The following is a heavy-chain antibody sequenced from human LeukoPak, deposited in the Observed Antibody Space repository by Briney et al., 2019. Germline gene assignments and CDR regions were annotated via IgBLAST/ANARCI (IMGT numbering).Heavy chain of an antibody. J-gene: IGHJ3*02. CDR2: IYPGDSDT. Sequence: GESLKISCKGSGYSFTSYWIGWVRQMPGKGLEWMGIIYPGDSDTRYSPSFQGQVTISADKSISTAYLQWSSLKASDTAMYYCARHVVGYCSSTSCPEGFAFDNWGQGTMVTVSS. D-gene: IGHD2-2*01. CDR3: ARHVVGYCSSTSCPEGFAFDN. V-gene: IGHV5-51*01. CDR1: GYSFTSYW.